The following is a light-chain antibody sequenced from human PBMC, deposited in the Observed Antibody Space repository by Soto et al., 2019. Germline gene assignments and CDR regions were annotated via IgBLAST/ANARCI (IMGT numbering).Light chain of an antibody. CDR2: GAS. CDR3: QQYGSSSWT. V-gene: IGKV3-20*01. J-gene: IGKJ1*01. CDR1: QSVSSSY. Sequence: EIVLTQSPGTLSLSPGERATLSCRASQSVSSSYLAWYQQKPGQAPRLLIYGASRRATGIPDRFSGSASGTDVTLTISRLEPEDFPVYYCQQYGSSSWTFGQGTKVEIK.